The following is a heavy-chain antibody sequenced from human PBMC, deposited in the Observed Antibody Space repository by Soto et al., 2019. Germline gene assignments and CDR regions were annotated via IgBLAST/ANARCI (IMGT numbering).Heavy chain of an antibody. CDR2: IYPGDSDT. D-gene: IGHD3-16*01. CDR3: ARGRFGEFRASYYYMDV. J-gene: IGHJ6*03. Sequence: GESLKTSCKGSGYSFTSYWIGWVRQMPGKGLEWMGIIYPGDSDTRDSPSFQGQVTISADKSISTAYLQWSSLKASDTAMYYCARGRFGEFRASYYYMDVWGKGTTVTVSS. V-gene: IGHV5-51*01. CDR1: GYSFTSYW.